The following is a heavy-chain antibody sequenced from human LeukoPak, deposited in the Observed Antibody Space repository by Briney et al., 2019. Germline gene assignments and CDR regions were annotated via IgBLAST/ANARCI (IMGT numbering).Heavy chain of an antibody. V-gene: IGHV4-59*08. CDR3: ARRLRQNLFDP. D-gene: IGHD4-17*01. CDR2: IYYSGNS. J-gene: IGHJ5*02. CDR1: SVSISSDY. Sequence: SETLSLTCTVSSVSISSDYWSWIRLPPGKGLEWIGYIYYSGNSNYNPSLKSRVTMSVDTSKNQFSLKLTSVTAADTAVYYCARRLRQNLFDPWGQGTLVTVSS.